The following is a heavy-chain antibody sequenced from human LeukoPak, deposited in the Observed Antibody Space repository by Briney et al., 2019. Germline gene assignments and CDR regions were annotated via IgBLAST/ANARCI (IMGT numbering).Heavy chain of an antibody. V-gene: IGHV3-64D*06. D-gene: IGHD1-26*01. CDR1: GFVFTIYT. J-gene: IGHJ4*02. CDR2: ISGSGNGFSI. CDR3: VKDFGRIRGTPDS. Sequence: PGGSLRLSCSASGFVFTIYTMYWVRQDPGKGPEYVSTISGSGNGFSIYYADSVKGRFTISRDDSKSILYLQMNGLRSEDTAVYYCVKDFGRIRGTPDSWGQGTLVTVSS.